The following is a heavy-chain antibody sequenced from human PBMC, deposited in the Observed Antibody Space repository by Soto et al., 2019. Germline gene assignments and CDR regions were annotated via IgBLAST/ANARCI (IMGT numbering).Heavy chain of an antibody. Sequence: SETLSLTCTVSGGSISTYYWSWIRQPPGKGLEWIGYIYYSGSTNYNPSLKSRVTISVDTSKSQFSLKLSSVTAADTAVYYCARGIRCHYGMDVWGKGTTVTVSS. CDR1: GGSISTYY. CDR3: ARGIRCHYGMDV. J-gene: IGHJ6*04. V-gene: IGHV4-59*01. CDR2: IYYSGST. D-gene: IGHD2-2*01.